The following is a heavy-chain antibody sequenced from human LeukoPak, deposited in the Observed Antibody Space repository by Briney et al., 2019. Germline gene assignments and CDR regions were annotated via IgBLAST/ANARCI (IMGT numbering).Heavy chain of an antibody. D-gene: IGHD5-24*01. J-gene: IGHJ4*02. CDR2: VYYSGST. CDR1: GDSISLSFYY. CDR3: ARLRWYYFDY. V-gene: IGHV4-39*07. Sequence: PSETLSLTCSVSGDSISLSFYYWGWIRQPPGKALEWIGSVYYSGSTYYNPSLKSRVTISVDTSKNQFSLKLSSVTAADTAVYYCARLRWYYFDYWGQGTLVTVSS.